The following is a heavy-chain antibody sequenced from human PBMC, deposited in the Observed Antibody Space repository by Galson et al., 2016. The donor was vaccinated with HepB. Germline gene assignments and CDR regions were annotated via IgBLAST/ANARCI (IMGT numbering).Heavy chain of an antibody. J-gene: IGHJ4*02. Sequence: SVKVSCKASGYTFTTFYLHWVRHAPGQGLEYMGIINPSGGDTTYAQKFRGRITMTRDTSTSTVYMELSSLRSEDTAVYYCARLVDRGGDFWGQGTLVTVSS. CDR2: INPSGGDT. D-gene: IGHD3-10*01. CDR1: GYTFTTFY. V-gene: IGHV1-46*01. CDR3: ARLVDRGGDF.